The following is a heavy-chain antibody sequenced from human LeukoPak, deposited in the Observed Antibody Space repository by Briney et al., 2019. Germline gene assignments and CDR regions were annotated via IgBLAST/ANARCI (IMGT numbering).Heavy chain of an antibody. Sequence: GGSLRLSCAVSGFAFSSYGMHWVRQAPGKGLEWVALIWYDGSKEYYADSVKGRFTISRDTSKNTLHLQMNSLRAEDTAVYYCARDRTDSSGWYCYYGMDVWGQGTTVTVSS. CDR1: GFAFSSYG. V-gene: IGHV3-33*01. CDR3: ARDRTDSSGWYCYYGMDV. CDR2: IWYDGSKE. D-gene: IGHD6-19*01. J-gene: IGHJ6*02.